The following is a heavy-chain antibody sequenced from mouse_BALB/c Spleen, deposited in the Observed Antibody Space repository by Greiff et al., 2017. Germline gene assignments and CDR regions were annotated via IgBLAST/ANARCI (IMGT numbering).Heavy chain of an antibody. CDR3: ARVRRGDYFDD. J-gene: IGHJ2*01. Sequence: EVQVVESGGGLVKPGGSLKLSCAASGFTFSSYAMSWVRQSPEKRLEWVAEISSGGSYTYYPDTVTGRFTISRDNAKNTLYLEMSSLRSEDTAMYYCARVRRGDYFDDWGQGTTLTVSS. CDR2: ISSGGSYT. CDR1: GFTFSSYA. V-gene: IGHV5-9-4*01.